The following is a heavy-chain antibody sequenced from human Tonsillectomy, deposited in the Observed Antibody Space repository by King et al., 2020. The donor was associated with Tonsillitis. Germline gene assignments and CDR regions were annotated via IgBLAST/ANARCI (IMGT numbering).Heavy chain of an antibody. D-gene: IGHD6-6*01. CDR3: ARPYSSSFWYFDL. V-gene: IGHV4-59*08. Sequence: VQLQESGPGLVKHSETLSLTCTVSGGSITSYYWSWIRQPPGQGLDVIGFVPYSGSTNYNPPLRSRVTMSVDTSKNHFSLRLTSVTAADTAVYYCARPYSSSFWYFDLWGRGTLVTVSS. CDR1: GGSITSYY. J-gene: IGHJ2*01. CDR2: VPYSGST.